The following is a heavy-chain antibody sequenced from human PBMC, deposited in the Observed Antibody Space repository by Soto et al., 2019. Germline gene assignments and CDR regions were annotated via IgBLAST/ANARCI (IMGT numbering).Heavy chain of an antibody. Sequence: PGGSLRLSCTTSGFPFSISWMHWVRQVPGKGLEWVSRITSDGSETIYADSVKGRFTISRDNAESTVYLQMNSLRAEDTGVYYCAKDGFHCIDLWGQGT. CDR1: GFPFSISW. CDR2: ITSDGSET. CDR3: AKDGFHCIDL. V-gene: IGHV3-74*01. J-gene: IGHJ4*02. D-gene: IGHD2-15*01.